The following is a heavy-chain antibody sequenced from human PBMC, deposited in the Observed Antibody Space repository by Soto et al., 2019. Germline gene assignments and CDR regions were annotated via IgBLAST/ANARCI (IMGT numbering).Heavy chain of an antibody. D-gene: IGHD3-22*01. Sequence: QVQLQESGPGLVKPSETLSLTCTVSGGSISGYFWSWSRQPPGKGLEWIGYIYYSGSTSYNPSLKSRVTISVDTSKNQFSLKLSSVTAADTAVYFCARYYDNSGSLDYWGQRTLVTVSS. CDR3: ARYYDNSGSLDY. CDR2: IYYSGST. CDR1: GGSISGYF. V-gene: IGHV4-59*01. J-gene: IGHJ4*02.